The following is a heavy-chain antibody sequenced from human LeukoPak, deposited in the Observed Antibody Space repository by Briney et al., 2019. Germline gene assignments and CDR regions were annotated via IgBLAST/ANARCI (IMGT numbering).Heavy chain of an antibody. CDR3: AKDLTMIVPSVGDAFDI. Sequence: GGSLRLSCAASGFTFSSYWMHWVRQAPGKGLVWVSRINSDGSSTSYADSVKGRFTISRDNAKNTLYLQMNSLRAEDTAVYYCAKDLTMIVPSVGDAFDIWGQGTMVTVSS. D-gene: IGHD3-22*01. V-gene: IGHV3-74*01. CDR2: INSDGSST. J-gene: IGHJ3*02. CDR1: GFTFSSYW.